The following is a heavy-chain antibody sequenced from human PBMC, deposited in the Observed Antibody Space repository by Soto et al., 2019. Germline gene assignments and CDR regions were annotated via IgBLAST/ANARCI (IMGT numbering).Heavy chain of an antibody. CDR1: GGTFSSYA. CDR3: ASFPYYDSSGYYSVGGDY. J-gene: IGHJ4*02. Sequence: QVQLVQSGAEVKKPGSSVKVSCKASGGTFSSYAISWVRQAPGQGLEWMGGIIPIFGTANYAQKFQGRVPITADESTSTAYMELSSLRSEDTAVYYCASFPYYDSSGYYSVGGDYWGQGTLVTVSS. CDR2: IIPIFGTA. D-gene: IGHD3-22*01. V-gene: IGHV1-69*12.